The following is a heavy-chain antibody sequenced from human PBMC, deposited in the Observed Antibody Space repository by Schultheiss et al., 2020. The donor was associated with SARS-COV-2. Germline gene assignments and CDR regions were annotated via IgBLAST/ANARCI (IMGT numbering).Heavy chain of an antibody. V-gene: IGHV3-33*08. CDR2: IWYDGSNK. CDR3: ARGGGIAVSPFDY. CDR1: GFTFSSYG. Sequence: GGSLRLSCAASGFTFSSYGMHWVRQAPGKGLEWVAVIWYDGSNKYYADSVKGRFTISRDNSKNTLYLQMNSLRAEDTAVYYCARGGGIAVSPFDYWGQGTLVTVSS. J-gene: IGHJ4*02. D-gene: IGHD6-19*01.